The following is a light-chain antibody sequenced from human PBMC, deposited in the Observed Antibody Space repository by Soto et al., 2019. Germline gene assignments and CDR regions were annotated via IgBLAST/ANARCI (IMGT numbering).Light chain of an antibody. CDR1: QSVASSY. J-gene: IGKJ4*01. CDR2: GVS. V-gene: IGKV3-20*01. CDR3: QQYGDSPLT. Sequence: IVLTQSPGTLSLSPGERATLSCTASQSVASSYLAWYQQKPGQAPRLLIYGVSSRATGIPDRFSGSGAGTDFTLTISRLEPEDFAVYYCQQYGDSPLTFGGGTKVDIK.